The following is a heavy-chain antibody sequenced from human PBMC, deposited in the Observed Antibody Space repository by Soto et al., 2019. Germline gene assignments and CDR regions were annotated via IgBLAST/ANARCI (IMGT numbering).Heavy chain of an antibody. Sequence: GESLKISCKGSGYTFTSYWIGWVRQLPGKEQEWMGIIYPGDSDTRYSPSFQGQVTISADKSISTAYLQWSSLKASDTAIYYCVGRGYGNSPGVDYWGQGTQVTVAS. CDR2: IYPGDSDT. J-gene: IGHJ4*02. CDR3: VGRGYGNSPGVDY. CDR1: GYTFTSYW. D-gene: IGHD4-17*01. V-gene: IGHV5-51*01.